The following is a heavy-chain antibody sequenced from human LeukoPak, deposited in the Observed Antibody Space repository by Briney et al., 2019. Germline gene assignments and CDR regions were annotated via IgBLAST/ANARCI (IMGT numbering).Heavy chain of an antibody. V-gene: IGHV1-8*01. Sequence: GASVKVSCKASGYTFTSYDINWVRQATGQGLEWMGWMNPNSGNTGYAQKFQGRVTMTRNTCISTAYMELSSLGSEDTAVYYCARGRGYSSSWYLSWFDPWGQGTLVTVSS. D-gene: IGHD6-13*01. CDR2: MNPNSGNT. CDR3: ARGRGYSSSWYLSWFDP. CDR1: GYTFTSYD. J-gene: IGHJ5*02.